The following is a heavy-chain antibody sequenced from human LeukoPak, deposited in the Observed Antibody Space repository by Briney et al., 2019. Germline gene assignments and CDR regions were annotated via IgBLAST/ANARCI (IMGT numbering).Heavy chain of an antibody. D-gene: IGHD3-3*01. CDR2: ISGSGGST. J-gene: IGHJ4*02. V-gene: IGHV3-23*01. CDR3: AKAGDFWSDSPSYFDY. CDR1: GFTFSSYA. Sequence: GGSLRLSCAASGFTFSSYAMSWVRQAPGKGLEWVSAISGSGGSTYYADSVKGRFTISRDNSKNTLYLQMNSLRAEDTAVYYCAKAGDFWSDSPSYFDYWGQGTLVTVSS.